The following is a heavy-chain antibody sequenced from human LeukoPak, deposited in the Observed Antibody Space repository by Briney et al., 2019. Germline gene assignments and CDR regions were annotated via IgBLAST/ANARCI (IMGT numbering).Heavy chain of an antibody. CDR3: ARVRWWNVREDWFDP. CDR2: INHSGST. Sequence: PSETLSLTCAVYGGSFSGYCWSWIRQPPGKGLEWIGEINHSGSTNYNPSLKSRVTISVDTSKNQFSLKLSSVTAADTAVYYCARVRWWNVREDWFDPWGQGTLVTVSS. V-gene: IGHV4-34*01. J-gene: IGHJ5*02. D-gene: IGHD2-15*01. CDR1: GGSFSGYC.